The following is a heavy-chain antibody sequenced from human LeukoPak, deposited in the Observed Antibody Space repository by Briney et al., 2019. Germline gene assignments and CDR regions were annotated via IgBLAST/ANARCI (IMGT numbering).Heavy chain of an antibody. V-gene: IGHV3-21*01. CDR2: ISSSSSYI. CDR3: ARVPLYYDFWSGYHPYYGMDV. J-gene: IGHJ6*02. CDR1: GFTFSSYS. D-gene: IGHD3-3*01. Sequence: GGSLRLSCAASGFTFSSYSMNWVRQAPGKGLEWVSSISSSSSYIYYADSVKGRFTISRDNAKNSLYLQMNSLRAEDTAVYYCARVPLYYDFWSGYHPYYGMDVWGQGTTVTVSS.